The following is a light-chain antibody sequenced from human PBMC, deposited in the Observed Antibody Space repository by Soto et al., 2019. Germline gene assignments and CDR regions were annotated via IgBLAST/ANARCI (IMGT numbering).Light chain of an antibody. J-gene: IGKJ2*01. CDR3: EQSYSTLMYT. CDR2: AAN. CDR1: QSISSY. Sequence: DIQMTQSPSSLSASVGDRVTITCRASQSISSYLNWYQQKPGKAPKLLIYAANSLQSGVPTRFSGSGSGTDFTLTISSLHPEDFATYYCEQSYSTLMYTFGQGTKLEIK. V-gene: IGKV1-39*01.